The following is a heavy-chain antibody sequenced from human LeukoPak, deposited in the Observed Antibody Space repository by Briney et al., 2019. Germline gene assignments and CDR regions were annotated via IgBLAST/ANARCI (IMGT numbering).Heavy chain of an antibody. CDR1: GFTFRNYA. CDR3: TRGSRYYASGNWVTAMDV. V-gene: IGHV3-23*01. CDR2: INGGGDNT. Sequence: GGSLRLSCATAGFTFRNYAMSWVRQAPGKGLEWVSAINGGGDNTYYADSLKGRFTISRDNAKSSLYLQMNGLRAEDTAVYYCTRGSRYYASGNWVTAMDVWGQGTTVTVSS. D-gene: IGHD3-10*01. J-gene: IGHJ6*02.